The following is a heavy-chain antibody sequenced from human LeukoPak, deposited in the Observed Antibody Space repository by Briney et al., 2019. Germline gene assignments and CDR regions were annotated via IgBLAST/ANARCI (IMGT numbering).Heavy chain of an antibody. J-gene: IGHJ6*03. Sequence: SETLSLTCTVSGDSTSSSSSYWGWIRQPPGKGLEWIGYIYYSGSTNYNPSLKSRATISVDTSKNQFSLKLSSVTAADTAVYYCARGVYSSGYGGYYYYYYMDVWGKGTTVTISS. CDR1: GDSTSSSSSY. V-gene: IGHV4-61*05. CDR2: IYYSGST. D-gene: IGHD5-18*01. CDR3: ARGVYSSGYGGYYYYYYMDV.